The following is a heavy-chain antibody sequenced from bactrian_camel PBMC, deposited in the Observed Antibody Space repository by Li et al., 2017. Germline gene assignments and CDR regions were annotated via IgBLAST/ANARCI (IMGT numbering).Heavy chain of an antibody. V-gene: IGHV3S53*01. CDR2: IDSTGSP. CDR1: EYAYKYYC. D-gene: IGHD3*01. J-gene: IGHJ4*01. Sequence: VQLVESGGGSVQAGGSLKLSCLVSEYAYKYYCLGWFRQAPGKEREGVAAIDSTGSPTYTYSVKDRFTISKDNVKNTLYLQMNSLKPEDTAMYYCAATKYTGLVFLDRDGYNYWGQGTQVTVS. CDR3: AATKYTGLVFLDRDGYNY.